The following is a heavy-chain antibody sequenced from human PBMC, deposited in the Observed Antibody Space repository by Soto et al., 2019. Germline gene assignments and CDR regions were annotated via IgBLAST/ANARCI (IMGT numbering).Heavy chain of an antibody. D-gene: IGHD3-16*01. CDR3: ARAHLGGGPSRY. CDR1: GGTFSSYA. CDR2: IIPICGTA. Sequence: QVQLVQSGAEVKKPGSSVMVSCKASGGTFSSYAISWVRQAPGQGLEWMGGIIPICGTANYAQNFQGRVTITADESTSTAYMGLSSLRSEVTAMYYCARAHLGGGPSRYWGQGTLVTVSS. J-gene: IGHJ4*02. V-gene: IGHV1-69*01.